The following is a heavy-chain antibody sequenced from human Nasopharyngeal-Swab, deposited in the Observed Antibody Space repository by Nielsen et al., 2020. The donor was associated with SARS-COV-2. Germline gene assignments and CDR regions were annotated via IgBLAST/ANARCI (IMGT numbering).Heavy chain of an antibody. J-gene: IGHJ3*02. Sequence: GSLRLSCTVSGGSISSYYWSWIRQPPGKGLEWIGYIYYSGSTNYNPSLKSRVTISVDTSKNQFSLKPSSVTAADTAVYYCARGGGLGYYDFWSGYSQTSDAFDIWGQGTMVTVSS. CDR1: GGSISSYY. D-gene: IGHD3-3*01. V-gene: IGHV4-59*01. CDR2: IYYSGST. CDR3: ARGGGLGYYDFWSGYSQTSDAFDI.